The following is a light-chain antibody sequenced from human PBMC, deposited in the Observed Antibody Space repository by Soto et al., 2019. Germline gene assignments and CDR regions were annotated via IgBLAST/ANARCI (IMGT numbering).Light chain of an antibody. J-gene: IGKJ1*01. Sequence: DIQMTQSPSTLSASVGDRVTITCRASQSISSWLAWYQQKPGRAPKRLIYAASSLQRGVPSRFSGSGSGTEFTLTISSLQPEDFATYYCLHHNNYPLTFGQGTKVDIK. CDR3: LHHNNYPLT. CDR2: AAS. CDR1: QSISSW. V-gene: IGKV1-5*01.